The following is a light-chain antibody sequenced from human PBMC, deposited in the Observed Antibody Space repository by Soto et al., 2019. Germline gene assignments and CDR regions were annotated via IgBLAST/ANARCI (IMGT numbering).Light chain of an antibody. CDR1: QSITSTY. J-gene: IGKJ1*01. CDR3: QHYGSSEWT. Sequence: EIVLTQSPGTLSLSPGERATLSCRASQSITSTYLTWYQQKPGQAPRLLIHGVSSRATGIPDRFSGSGSGTDFTLTISRLEPEDFAVYHCQHYGSSEWTFGQGPKVDIK. CDR2: GVS. V-gene: IGKV3-20*01.